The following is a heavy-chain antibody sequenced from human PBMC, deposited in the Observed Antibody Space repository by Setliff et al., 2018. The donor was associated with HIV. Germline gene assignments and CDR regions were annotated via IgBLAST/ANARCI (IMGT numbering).Heavy chain of an antibody. CDR1: GGSISGGSYY. CDR2: IHTSGST. V-gene: IGHV4-61*09. CDR3: ARVGYHGSGRYSFDY. D-gene: IGHD3-10*01. J-gene: IGHJ4*02. Sequence: PSETLSLTCTVSGGSISGGSYYWSWIRQPAGKGLEWIGHIHTSGSTKYNPSLKSRVTISADTSKDQFSLNLSSVTAAETAVYYCARVGYHGSGRYSFDYWGQGTLVTVSS.